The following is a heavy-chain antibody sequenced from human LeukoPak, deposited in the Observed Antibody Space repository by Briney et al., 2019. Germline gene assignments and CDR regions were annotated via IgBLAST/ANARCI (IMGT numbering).Heavy chain of an antibody. CDR2: IRQDESER. Sequence: PGGSLRLSCVASGFTFSSYWMTWVRQPPGKGPEWVANIRQDESERYSADSVKGRFTISRDNAKKSVYLYMSSLRAEDTALYYCARLSAYYYGSYFYYYMDVWGKGTTVTVSS. CDR3: ARLSAYYYGSYFYYYMDV. V-gene: IGHV3-7*01. D-gene: IGHD3-10*01. J-gene: IGHJ6*03. CDR1: GFTFSSYW.